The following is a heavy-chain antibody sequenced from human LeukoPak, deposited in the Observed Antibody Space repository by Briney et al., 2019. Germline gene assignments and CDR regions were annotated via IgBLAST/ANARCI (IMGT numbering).Heavy chain of an antibody. CDR1: GGTFSSYA. CDR2: IIPIFGTA. V-gene: IGHV1-69*05. J-gene: IGHJ6*03. CDR3: ARDRRGEMADYYYYYYMDV. D-gene: IGHD5-24*01. Sequence: SVKVSCKGSGGTFSSYAISWVRQAPGQGLEWMGGIIPIFGTANYAQKFQGRVTITTDESTSTAYMELSSLRSEDTAVYYCARDRRGEMADYYYYYYMDVWGKGTTVTVSS.